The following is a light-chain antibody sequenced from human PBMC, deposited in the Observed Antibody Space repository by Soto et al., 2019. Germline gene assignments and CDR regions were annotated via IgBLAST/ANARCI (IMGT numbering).Light chain of an antibody. J-gene: IGKJ1*01. CDR2: DAS. CDR1: QTISSW. V-gene: IGKV1-5*01. Sequence: DIQMTQSPSTLSASVGDRVTITCRASQTISSWLAWYQQKPGKAPKLLIYDASSSESGVPSRFSGSGSGTEFTLTISSLQPDDFATYYCQQYNRHSEWTFGQGTKVEIK. CDR3: QQYNRHSEWT.